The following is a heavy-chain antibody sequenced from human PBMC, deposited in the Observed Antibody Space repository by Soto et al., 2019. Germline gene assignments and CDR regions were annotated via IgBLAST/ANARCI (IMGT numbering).Heavy chain of an antibody. CDR2: IYHSGST. D-gene: IGHD6-19*01. V-gene: IGHV4-4*02. CDR3: ARDKWDSSGWYPAEYFQH. CDR1: SGSISSSNW. J-gene: IGHJ1*01. Sequence: QVQLQESGPGLVKPSGTLSLTCAVSSGSISSSNWWSWVRQPPGKGLEWIGEIYHSGSTNYNPSLKSRVTISVDKSKNQFSLKLSSVTAADTAVYYCARDKWDSSGWYPAEYFQHWGQGTLVTVSS.